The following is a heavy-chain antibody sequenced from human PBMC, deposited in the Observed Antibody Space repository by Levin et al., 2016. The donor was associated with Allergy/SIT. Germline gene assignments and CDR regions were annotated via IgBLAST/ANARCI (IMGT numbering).Heavy chain of an antibody. J-gene: IGHJ6*02. D-gene: IGHD3-9*01. V-gene: IGHV3-33*01. CDR2: IWYDGSNK. CDR3: ARSILTGYRAYYYYYGMDV. Sequence: GESLKISCAASGFTFSSYGMHWVRQAPGKGLEWVAVIWYDGSNKYYADSVKGRFTISRDNSKNTLYLQMNSLRAEDTAVYYCARSILTGYRAYYYYYGMDVWGQGTTVTVSS. CDR1: GFTFSSYG.